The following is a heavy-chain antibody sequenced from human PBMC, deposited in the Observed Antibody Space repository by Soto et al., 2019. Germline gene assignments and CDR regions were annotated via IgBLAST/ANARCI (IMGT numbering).Heavy chain of an antibody. CDR1: GFVFSTYA. Sequence: GGSRTLSCAASGFVFSTYAMIWVRQAPGKGLEWVSVITGSGGSTYYADSVKGRFTISRDTSKNTLFLQMNSLRAEDTAVYYCAKDRYGDYGGIDYWGQGTMVTVSS. V-gene: IGHV3-23*01. CDR2: ITGSGGST. J-gene: IGHJ4*02. CDR3: AKDRYGDYGGIDY. D-gene: IGHD4-17*01.